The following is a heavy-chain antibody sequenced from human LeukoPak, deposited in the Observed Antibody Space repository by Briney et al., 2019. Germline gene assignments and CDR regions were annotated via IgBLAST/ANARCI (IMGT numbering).Heavy chain of an antibody. V-gene: IGHV4-59*01. D-gene: IGHD1-26*01. J-gene: IGHJ3*02. Sequence: SDTLSLTCTVSSGSISSSYWAWIRQPPGKGLEWIAYIDYSGSTNYNPSLKSRVTISVDASKNQFSLKLSSVTAADTAVYYCARDRRRDLLHAFDIWGQGTMVTVSS. CDR1: SGSISSSY. CDR2: IDYSGST. CDR3: ARDRRRDLLHAFDI.